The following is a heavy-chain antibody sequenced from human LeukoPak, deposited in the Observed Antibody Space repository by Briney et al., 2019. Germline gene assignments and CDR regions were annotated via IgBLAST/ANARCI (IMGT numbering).Heavy chain of an antibody. Sequence: GASVKVSCKASGGTFSSYAISWVRQAPGQGLEWMGGIIPIFGTANYAQKFQGRVTITADKSTSTAYMELSSLRPEDTAVYYCARIPPYGSGSYSYYGMDVWGKGTTVTVSS. CDR1: GGTFSSYA. CDR2: IIPIFGTA. V-gene: IGHV1-69*06. J-gene: IGHJ6*04. CDR3: ARIPPYGSGSYSYYGMDV. D-gene: IGHD3-10*01.